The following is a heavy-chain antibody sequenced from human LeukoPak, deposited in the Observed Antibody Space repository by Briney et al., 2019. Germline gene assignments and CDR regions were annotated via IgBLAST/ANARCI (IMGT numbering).Heavy chain of an antibody. CDR2: VYYSGNT. CDR1: GGPISSYY. J-gene: IGHJ4*02. D-gene: IGHD1-26*01. V-gene: IGHV4-59*08. Sequence: SETLSLTCTVSGGPISSYYWSWIRQPPGKGLEWIGYVYYSGNTNYNPSLKSRVTISLDTSKNQFSLKLSSVTAADTAVYYCARHAPWWELFDYWGQGTLVTVSS. CDR3: ARHAPWWELFDY.